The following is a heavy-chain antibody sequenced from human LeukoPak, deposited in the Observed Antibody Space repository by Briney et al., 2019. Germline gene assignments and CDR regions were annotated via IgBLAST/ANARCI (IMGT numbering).Heavy chain of an antibody. J-gene: IGHJ4*02. CDR1: GFTSSNHA. Sequence: GGSLRLSCAASGFTSSNHAMHWVRRATGKGLEWVSAIGTAGDTFYPGSVKGRFTISRENAKNSLYLQMDSLRAEDTAVYYCARQMTPHGNFDYWGQGTLVTVSS. CDR2: IGTAGDT. CDR3: ARQMTPHGNFDY. D-gene: IGHD1-26*01. V-gene: IGHV3-13*01.